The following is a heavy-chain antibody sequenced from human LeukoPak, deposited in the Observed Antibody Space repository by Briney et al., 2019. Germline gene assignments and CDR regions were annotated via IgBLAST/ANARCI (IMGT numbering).Heavy chain of an antibody. Sequence: GGSLRLSCAASGFAFSSYSMNWVRQAPGKGLEWVSYISSSSGTIYYADSVKGRFTISRDNAKNSLYLQMNSLRAEDTAVYYCERVVSGYLNNYWGQGTLVTVSS. CDR2: ISSSSGTI. CDR3: ERVVSGYLNNY. D-gene: IGHD5-12*01. J-gene: IGHJ4*02. CDR1: GFAFSSYS. V-gene: IGHV3-48*01.